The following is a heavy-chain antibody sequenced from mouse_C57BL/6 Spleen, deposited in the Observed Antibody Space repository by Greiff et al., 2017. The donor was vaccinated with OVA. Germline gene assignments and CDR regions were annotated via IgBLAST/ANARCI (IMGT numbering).Heavy chain of an antibody. CDR2: IHPNSGST. CDR3: ARGGYSNYGWFAY. CDR1: GYTFTSYW. D-gene: IGHD2-5*01. Sequence: VQLQQPGAELVKPGASVKLSCKASGYTFTSYWMHWVKQRPGQGLEWIGMIHPNSGSTNYNEKFKSKATLTVDKSSSTAYMQLSSLTSEDSAVYYCARGGYSNYGWFAYWGQGTLVTVSA. V-gene: IGHV1-64*01. J-gene: IGHJ3*01.